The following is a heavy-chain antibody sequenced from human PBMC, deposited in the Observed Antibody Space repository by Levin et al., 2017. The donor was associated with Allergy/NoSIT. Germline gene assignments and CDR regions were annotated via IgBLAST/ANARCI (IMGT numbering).Heavy chain of an antibody. J-gene: IGHJ4*02. V-gene: IGHV2-70*04. CDR1: GFSLRTRGMR. CDR2: IDWDDHK. Sequence: QTLSLTCTFSGFSLRTRGMRVRWIRQPPGKALEWLGRIDWDDHKFYSTSVKTRLTISKDTSKNQVVLTMTNMDPVDTATYYCARARGDLGDYWGDWGQGTLVTVSS. D-gene: IGHD4-17*01. CDR3: ARARGDLGDYWGD.